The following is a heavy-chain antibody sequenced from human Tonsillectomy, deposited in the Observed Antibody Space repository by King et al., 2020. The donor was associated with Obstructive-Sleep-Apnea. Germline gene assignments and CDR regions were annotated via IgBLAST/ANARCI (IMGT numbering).Heavy chain of an antibody. CDR2: ISGSGGST. D-gene: IGHD5-18*01. Sequence: VQLVESGGGLVQPGGSLRLSCAASEFTFGSYGMSWVRQAPGKGLEWVSGISGSGGSTNYADSVKGRFTISRDNSKNTLYLQMNSLRAEDTAVYYCAKVSHGGGYNYGYFEYWGQGPRVTVPP. CDR3: AKVSHGGGYNYGYFEY. CDR1: EFTFGSYG. V-gene: IGHV3-23*04. J-gene: IGHJ4*02.